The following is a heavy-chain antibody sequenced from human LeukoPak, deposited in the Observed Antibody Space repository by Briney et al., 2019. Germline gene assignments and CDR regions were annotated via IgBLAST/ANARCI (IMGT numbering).Heavy chain of an antibody. CDR1: GGSISNYY. Sequence: SETLSLTCTVYGGSISNYYWSWIRQSPGKGLEWIGYIYNSGSTNYNLSLKSRVTISVDTSKNQFSLKLSSVTAADTAVYSCARDLTAQNWFDPWGQGTLVTVSS. CDR3: ARDLTAQNWFDP. V-gene: IGHV4-59*01. CDR2: IYNSGST. J-gene: IGHJ5*02.